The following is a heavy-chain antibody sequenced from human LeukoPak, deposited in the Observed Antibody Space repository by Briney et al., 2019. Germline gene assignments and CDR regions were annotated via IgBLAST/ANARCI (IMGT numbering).Heavy chain of an antibody. CDR3: AREGPQRYCSGGSCYSHYYDF. Sequence: GGSLRLSCAAPGFTFSSYSMDWVRQAPGKGLEWVSSITSISGYIYYADSVKGRFTISRDNAKNSLYLQMNSLRAEDAAVYYCAREGPQRYCSGGSCYSHYYDFWGQGTLVSVSS. CDR1: GFTFSSYS. V-gene: IGHV3-21*01. D-gene: IGHD2-15*01. CDR2: ITSISGYI. J-gene: IGHJ4*02.